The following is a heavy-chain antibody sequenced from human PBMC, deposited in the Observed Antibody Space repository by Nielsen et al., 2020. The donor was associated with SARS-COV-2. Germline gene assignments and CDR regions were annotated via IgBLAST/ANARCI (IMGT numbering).Heavy chain of an antibody. J-gene: IGHJ6*03. CDR1: GGSISTHK. V-gene: IGHV4-59*11. Sequence: SETLSLTCTVSGGSISTHKWSWIRQPPGKGLEWIGYIYYSGTTNYNPSLKSRVTISVDTSRNQFSLKVKSVTAADTAVYYCARGLWSGTYDYYYYYMDVWGQGTTVTVSS. CDR2: IYYSGTT. CDR3: ARGLWSGTYDYYYYYMDV. D-gene: IGHD3-3*01.